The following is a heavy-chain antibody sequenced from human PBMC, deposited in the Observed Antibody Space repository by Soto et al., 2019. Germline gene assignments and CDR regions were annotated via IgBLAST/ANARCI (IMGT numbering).Heavy chain of an antibody. V-gene: IGHV4-34*01. J-gene: IGHJ6*03. Sequence: QVQLQQWGAGLLEPSETLSLTCAVHGGTFSAYYWSWIRQAPGKGLEWIGEINHSGSATYSPSLKGRVTISVETSKVQLSLRLTSLTAADTAVYFCARGGWGISSSPYYNNYYYMDIWGKGTTVIVSS. CDR2: INHSGSA. D-gene: IGHD3-22*01. CDR3: ARGGWGISSSPYYNNYYYMDI. CDR1: GGTFSAYY.